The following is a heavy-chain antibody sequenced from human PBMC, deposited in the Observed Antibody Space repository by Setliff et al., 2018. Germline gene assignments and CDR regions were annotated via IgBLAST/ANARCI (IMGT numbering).Heavy chain of an antibody. J-gene: IGHJ5*02. CDR1: GYSFSNFW. CDR2: IYPGDSHT. Sequence: PGESLKISCKGSGYSFSNFWIGWARQMPGKGLEWMGIIYPGDSHTRYSPSFQGQVTMSADTSINTAFLQWNNLKASDTAVYYCARHGLELRPYYNWFDPWGQGTLVTVSS. V-gene: IGHV5-51*01. D-gene: IGHD1-7*01. CDR3: ARHGLELRPYYNWFDP.